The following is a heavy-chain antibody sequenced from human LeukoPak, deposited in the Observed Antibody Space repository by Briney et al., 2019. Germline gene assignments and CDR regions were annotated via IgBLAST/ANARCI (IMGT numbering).Heavy chain of an antibody. V-gene: IGHV3-7*03. CDR1: GFTFTDYW. Sequence: PGGSLRLSCAVSGFTFTDYWMNWVRQAPGKGLEWVASIRQDGNEKYYVDSVKGRFTISRDNAKNSLYLQMNSLRAEDTALYYCARDLLYAIHGWFDPWGQGTLVTVSS. CDR3: ARDLLYAIHGWFDP. D-gene: IGHD2-8*01. J-gene: IGHJ5*02. CDR2: IRQDGNEK.